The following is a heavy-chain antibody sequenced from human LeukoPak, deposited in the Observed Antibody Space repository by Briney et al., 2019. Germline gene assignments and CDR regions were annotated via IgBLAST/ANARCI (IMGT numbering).Heavy chain of an antibody. V-gene: IGHV3-23*01. J-gene: IGHJ4*02. CDR3: AKDRGYIYGHLN. Sequence: PGGSLRLSCAASGFTFSSSAMTWVRPAPGKGLEWVSAIRGSGGSGRTYYAESVKGRFTISRDDSTNTLYLQMNSRRAEDTLVYYCAKDRGYIYGHLNWGQGTLVTVSS. CDR2: IRGSGGSGRT. CDR1: GFTFSSSA. D-gene: IGHD5-18*01.